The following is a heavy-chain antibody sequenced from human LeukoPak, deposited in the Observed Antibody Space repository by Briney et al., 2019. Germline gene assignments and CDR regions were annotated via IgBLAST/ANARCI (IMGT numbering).Heavy chain of an antibody. J-gene: IGHJ5*02. CDR2: IYYSGST. Sequence: SETLSLTCTVSGGSISSYYWSWIRQPPGRGLEWIGSIYYSGSTYYNPSLKSRVTISVDTSKNQFSLKLSSVTAADTAVYYCARHFGGYYYDSSGSPGWFDPWGQGTLVTVSS. D-gene: IGHD3-22*01. V-gene: IGHV4-59*05. CDR1: GGSISSYY. CDR3: ARHFGGYYYDSSGSPGWFDP.